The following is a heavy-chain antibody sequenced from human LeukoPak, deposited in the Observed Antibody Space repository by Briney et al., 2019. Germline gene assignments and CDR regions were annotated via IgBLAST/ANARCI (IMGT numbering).Heavy chain of an antibody. CDR1: GGSISGQY. Sequence: PSETLSLTCTVSGGSISGQYWSLIRQPPGKGLEWIGYIYYTGITKYNPSLKSRVTLSVDTSKNQFSLRLTSVTAADTAVYYCARVSFHYHSGNYGWYFDSWGQGTLVTVSS. V-gene: IGHV4-59*11. CDR2: IYYTGIT. D-gene: IGHD3-10*01. CDR3: ARVSFHYHSGNYGWYFDS. J-gene: IGHJ4*02.